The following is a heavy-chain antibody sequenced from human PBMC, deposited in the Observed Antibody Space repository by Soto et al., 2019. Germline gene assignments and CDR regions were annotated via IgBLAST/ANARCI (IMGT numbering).Heavy chain of an antibody. CDR3: ARRSYYCSGGSCNNWFDP. V-gene: IGHV5-10-1*01. D-gene: IGHD2-15*01. CDR1: GYSFTSYW. CDR2: IDPSDSYT. J-gene: IGHJ5*02. Sequence: GESLKISCKGSGYSFTSYWISWVRQMPGKGLEWMGRIDPSDSYTNYNPSFQGHVTISADKSISTAYLQWSSLKASDTAMYYCARRSYYCSGGSCNNWFDPWGQGTLVTVSS.